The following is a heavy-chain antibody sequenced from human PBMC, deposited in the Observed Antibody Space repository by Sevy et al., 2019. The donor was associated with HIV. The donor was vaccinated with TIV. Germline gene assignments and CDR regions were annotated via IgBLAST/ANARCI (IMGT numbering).Heavy chain of an antibody. D-gene: IGHD3-22*01. CDR1: GFTFSYYT. CDR2: ISSGSSYI. J-gene: IGHJ4*02. CDR3: ARSLDYYDSSGANDY. Sequence: GESLKISCAASGFTFSYYTMKWVRQAPGKGLEWVSSISSGSSYISYGESVKGRFTISRDNAKNSLFLQMNSLRAEDTAVYYCARSLDYYDSSGANDYWGQGTLVTVFS. V-gene: IGHV3-21*01.